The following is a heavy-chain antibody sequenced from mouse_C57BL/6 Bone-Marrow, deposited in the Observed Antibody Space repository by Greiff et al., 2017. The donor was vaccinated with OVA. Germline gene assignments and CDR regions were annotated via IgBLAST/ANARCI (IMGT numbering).Heavy chain of an antibody. Sequence: QVQLQQSGAELARPGASVKMSCKASGYTFTSYTMHWVKQRPGQGLEWIGYINPSSGYTKYNQKFKDKATLTADKSSSSAYMQLSSLTSGDSAVYYCARSLWDRGFAYWGQGTLVTVSA. V-gene: IGHV1-4*01. CDR2: INPSSGYT. D-gene: IGHD4-1*01. J-gene: IGHJ3*01. CDR1: GYTFTSYT. CDR3: ARSLWDRGFAY.